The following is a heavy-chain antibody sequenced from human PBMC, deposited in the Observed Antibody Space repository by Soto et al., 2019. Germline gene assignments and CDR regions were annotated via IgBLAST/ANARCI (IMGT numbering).Heavy chain of an antibody. Sequence: GSLRLSCAASGFPFSSYAMSWVRQAPGKGLEWVSAISGSGGSTYYADSVKGRFTISRDNSKNTLYLQMNSLRAEDTAVYYCANGGYSSGWYFDYWGQGTLVTVSS. CDR3: ANGGYSSGWYFDY. V-gene: IGHV3-23*01. CDR2: ISGSGGST. CDR1: GFPFSSYA. D-gene: IGHD6-19*01. J-gene: IGHJ4*02.